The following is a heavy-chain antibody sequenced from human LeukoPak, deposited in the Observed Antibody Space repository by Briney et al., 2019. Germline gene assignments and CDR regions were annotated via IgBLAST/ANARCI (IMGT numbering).Heavy chain of an antibody. V-gene: IGHV3-9*01. Sequence: GGSLRLSCAASGFTFDDYAMHWVRQAPGKGLEWVSGISWNSGSIGYADSVKGRFTISRDNAKNSLYLQMNSLRADDTAFYYCAKAAGGWYYPVDYWGQGTLVTVSS. D-gene: IGHD6-19*01. CDR3: AKAAGGWYYPVDY. CDR1: GFTFDDYA. J-gene: IGHJ4*02. CDR2: ISWNSGSI.